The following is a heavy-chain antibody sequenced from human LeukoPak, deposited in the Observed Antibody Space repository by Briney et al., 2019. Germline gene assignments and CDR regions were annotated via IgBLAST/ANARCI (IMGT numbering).Heavy chain of an antibody. CDR3: ARGIVVGRNWFDP. Sequence: QTGGSLRLSCAASGFTFSSYWMLWVRQAPGKGLVWVSRINSDGSSTSYADSVKGRFTISRDNAKNTLYLQMNSLRAEDTAVYYCARGIVVGRNWFDPWGQGTLVTVSS. CDR1: GFTFSSYW. CDR2: INSDGSST. D-gene: IGHD2-2*01. V-gene: IGHV3-74*01. J-gene: IGHJ5*02.